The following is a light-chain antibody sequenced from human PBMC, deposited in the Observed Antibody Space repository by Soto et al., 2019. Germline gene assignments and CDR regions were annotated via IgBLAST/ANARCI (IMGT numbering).Light chain of an antibody. CDR3: QQRSNWTQT. J-gene: IGKJ1*01. CDR2: DTS. CDR1: QSVGIF. V-gene: IGKV3-11*01. Sequence: EIVWTQSPATLSLSPGERASLSCRASQSVGIFLAWFQKKPGQAPRLLIFDTSNRATGIPARFSGSGSGTDFNLTISRLETEDFAVYEGQQRSNWTQTFGQGTKVDIK.